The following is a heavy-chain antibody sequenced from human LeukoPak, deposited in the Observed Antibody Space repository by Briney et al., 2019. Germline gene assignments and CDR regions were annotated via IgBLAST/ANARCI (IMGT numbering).Heavy chain of an antibody. Sequence: PSETLSLTCTVSGGSISSGSYYWSWIRQRAGKGLEWIGRIYTSGSTNYNPSLKSRVTISVDTSKNQFSLKLSSVTAADTAVYYCARVRPHLIVGANSYSWGQGTLVTVSS. CDR2: IYTSGST. CDR3: ARVRPHLIVGANSYS. D-gene: IGHD1-26*01. CDR1: GGSISSGSYY. V-gene: IGHV4-61*02. J-gene: IGHJ5*02.